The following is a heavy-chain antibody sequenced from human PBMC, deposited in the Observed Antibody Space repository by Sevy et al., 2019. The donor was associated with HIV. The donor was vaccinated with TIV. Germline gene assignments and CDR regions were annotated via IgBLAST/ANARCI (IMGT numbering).Heavy chain of an antibody. J-gene: IGHJ4*02. V-gene: IGHV3-30*02. Sequence: GGSLRLSCAATGFTFSQYGMEWVRQAPGNGLEWVAFIRYDGSTKYYADSVKGRFTISRDNSKNMLYLQMNSLRPEDTALYSCAKHRDTLAAAAYLDHWGQRTLVTVSS. D-gene: IGHD6-13*01. CDR3: AKHRDTLAAAAYLDH. CDR2: IRYDGSTK. CDR1: GFTFSQYG.